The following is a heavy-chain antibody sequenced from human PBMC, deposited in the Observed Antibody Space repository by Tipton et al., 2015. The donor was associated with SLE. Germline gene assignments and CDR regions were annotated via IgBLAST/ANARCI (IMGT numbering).Heavy chain of an antibody. CDR2: ISWNSGSI. V-gene: IGHV3-9*01. CDR3: AKGSVTTTYYYYMDV. J-gene: IGHJ6*03. D-gene: IGHD4-17*01. CDR1: GFTFDDYA. Sequence: RSLRLSCAASGFTFDDYAMHWVRQAPGKGLEWVSGISWNSGSIGYADSVKGRFTISRDNAKNSLYLQMNSLRAEDTALYYCAKGSVTTTYYYYMDVWGKGTTVTVSS.